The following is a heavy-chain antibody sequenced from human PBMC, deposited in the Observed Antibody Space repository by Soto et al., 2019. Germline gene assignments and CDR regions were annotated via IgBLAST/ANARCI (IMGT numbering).Heavy chain of an antibody. CDR2: IYQTGRT. CDR3: ARARAYDTWNAYKRVQIDS. CDR1: GVSFSTGGHS. Sequence: PSETXSLTCSISGVSFSTGGHSWNWIRQPPGKGLEWIGYIYQTGRTSYNPSLESRFTISLDRSKKQVSLKLGSVTAADTAVYYCARARAYDTWNAYKRVQIDSWGPGTLVTVSS. J-gene: IGHJ4*02. V-gene: IGHV4-30-2*01. D-gene: IGHD3-16*01.